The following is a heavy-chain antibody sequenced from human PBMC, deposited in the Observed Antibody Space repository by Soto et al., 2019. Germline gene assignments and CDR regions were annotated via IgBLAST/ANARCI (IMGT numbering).Heavy chain of an antibody. CDR3: ARPTYYYDSSGPPAY. V-gene: IGHV3-33*01. Sequence: GGSLRLSCAASGFTFTTYGVHWVRQAPGKGLEWVAVIWNDGIKTNYADSVKGRFTISTDNAKNAVFLQMNSLRDEDTAVYYCARPTYYYDSSGPPAYWGQGTLVTVSS. D-gene: IGHD3-22*01. CDR2: IWNDGIKT. CDR1: GFTFTTYG. J-gene: IGHJ4*02.